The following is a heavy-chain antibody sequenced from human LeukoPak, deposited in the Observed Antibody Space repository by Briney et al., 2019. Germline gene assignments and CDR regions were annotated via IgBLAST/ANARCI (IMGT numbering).Heavy chain of an antibody. Sequence: VASVKVSCKASGGTFSSYAISWVRQAPGQGLEWMGGIIPIFGTANYAQKFQGRVTIAADKSTSTAYMELSSLRSEDTAVYYCARDRGGCSGGSCYGVLDWFDPWGQGTLVTVSS. J-gene: IGHJ5*02. CDR1: GGTFSSYA. V-gene: IGHV1-69*06. CDR2: IIPIFGTA. CDR3: ARDRGGCSGGSCYGVLDWFDP. D-gene: IGHD2-15*01.